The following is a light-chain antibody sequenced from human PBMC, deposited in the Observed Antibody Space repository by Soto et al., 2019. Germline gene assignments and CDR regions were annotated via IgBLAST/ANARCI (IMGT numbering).Light chain of an antibody. J-gene: IGLJ2*01. CDR2: EGS. Sequence: QSALTQPASVSGPPGQSITISCTGTSSDVGSYNLVSWYQQHPGKAPKLMIYEGSKRPSGVSDRFSGSKSGNTASLTISGLQAEDETDYYCCSYATGSTLVFGGGTKLTVL. V-gene: IGLV2-23*01. CDR1: SSDVGSYNL. CDR3: CSYATGSTLV.